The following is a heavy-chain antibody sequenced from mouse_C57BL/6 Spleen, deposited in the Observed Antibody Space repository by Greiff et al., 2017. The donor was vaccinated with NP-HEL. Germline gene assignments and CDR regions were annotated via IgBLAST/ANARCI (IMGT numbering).Heavy chain of an antibody. D-gene: IGHD1-1*01. CDR2: IYPGDGDT. CDR3: ARRELLRGYFDV. J-gene: IGHJ1*03. CDR1: GYAFSSSW. Sequence: QVQLKESGPELVKPGASVKISCKASGYAFSSSWMNWVKQRPGKGLEWIGRIYPGDGDTNYNGKFKGKATLTADKSSSTAYMQLSSLTSEDSAVYFCARRELLRGYFDVWGTGTTVTVAS. V-gene: IGHV1-82*01.